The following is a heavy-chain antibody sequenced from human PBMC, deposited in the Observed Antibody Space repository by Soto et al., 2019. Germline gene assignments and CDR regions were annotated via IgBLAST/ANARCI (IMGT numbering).Heavy chain of an antibody. V-gene: IGHV4-30-4*01. CDR2: IYYTGKT. CDR1: GDYIHVGGYY. CDR3: GRDLTSNANCIDP. D-gene: IGHD2-2*01. J-gene: IGHJ5*02. Sequence: PSETLSLTCSVSGDYIHVGGYYWTWIRQRPGKGLEWMGYIYYTGKTYYNPSLESRLTMPVDRSKNQFSLRLTSVTAADTAVYFCGRDLTSNANCIDPWGQGTLVTVSS.